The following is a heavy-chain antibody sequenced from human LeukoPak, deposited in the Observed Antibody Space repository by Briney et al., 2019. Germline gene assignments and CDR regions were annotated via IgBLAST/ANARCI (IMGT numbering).Heavy chain of an antibody. D-gene: IGHD3-3*01. CDR2: ISSSSSYI. V-gene: IGHV3-21*01. CDR1: GFTFSSYR. CDR3: ARGEPVTIGGDFDY. J-gene: IGHJ4*02. Sequence: PGGSLRLSCAASGFTFSSYRMNWVRQAPGKGLEWVSSISSSSSYIYYADSVKGRFTISRDNAKNSLYLQMNSLRAEDTAVYYCARGEPVTIGGDFDYWGQGTLVTVSS.